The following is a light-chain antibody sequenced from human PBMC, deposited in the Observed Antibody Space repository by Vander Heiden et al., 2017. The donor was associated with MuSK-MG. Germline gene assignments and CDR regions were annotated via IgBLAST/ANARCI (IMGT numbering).Light chain of an antibody. V-gene: IGKV1-39*01. CDR3: QQSFNTAQT. CDR2: GAS. J-gene: IGKJ2*01. CDR1: ESMSKY. Sequence: DIQMTQSPSSLSASVGDRVTITCRASESMSKYLNWYQQKPGKAPKLLIYGASNLQSGVPSRFYGPRSGTDFTLTIIRLQPEDIATYYSQQSFNTAQTFGQGTNVQLK.